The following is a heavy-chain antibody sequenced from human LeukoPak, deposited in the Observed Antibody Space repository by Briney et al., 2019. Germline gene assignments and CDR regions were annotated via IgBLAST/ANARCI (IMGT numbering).Heavy chain of an antibody. CDR3: ATSRYCSGGDCYSLAFDI. CDR2: IKRTGSTT. D-gene: IGHD2-15*01. Sequence: GSPRLSFAASGFPFNNYFMHWVRQAPGKGLEYFSAIKRTGSTTYYTNSVKGRFTISRDNSKNTLYLQTGGLRAEDMAVYYCATSRYCSGGDCYSLAFDIWGQGTMVTVSS. J-gene: IGHJ3*02. V-gene: IGHV3-64*01. CDR1: GFPFNNYF.